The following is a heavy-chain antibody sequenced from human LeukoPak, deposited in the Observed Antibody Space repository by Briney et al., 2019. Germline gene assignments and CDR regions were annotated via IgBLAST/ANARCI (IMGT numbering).Heavy chain of an antibody. D-gene: IGHD3-10*01. V-gene: IGHV3-30*02. CDR3: AKGRAGMVRGVCDY. J-gene: IGHJ4*02. CDR1: GFTFSSYG. CDR2: IRNDGSIR. Sequence: PGGSLRLSCAPSGFTFSSYGMHWVRQAPGKGLGWVAFIRNDGSIRYYADSLKGRFTISRDNSKNTLYLQMSSLRVDDTAVYYCAKGRAGMVRGVCDYWGQGTLVTVSS.